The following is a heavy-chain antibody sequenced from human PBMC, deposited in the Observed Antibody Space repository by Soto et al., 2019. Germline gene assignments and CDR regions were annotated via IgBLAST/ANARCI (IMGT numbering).Heavy chain of an antibody. CDR2: IYYSGNT. J-gene: IGHJ5*02. D-gene: IGHD2-15*01. CDR3: ARHITRPQGVVAAISHNWFDP. V-gene: IGHV4-39*01. Sequence: SETLSLTCTVSGGSISSTTYFWGWIRQPPGKGLEWIGSIYYSGNTYYNPSLKSRVTISVDTSKNQFSLKLSSVTAADTAVYYCARHITRPQGVVAAISHNWFDPWGQGTLVTVSS. CDR1: GGSISSTTYF.